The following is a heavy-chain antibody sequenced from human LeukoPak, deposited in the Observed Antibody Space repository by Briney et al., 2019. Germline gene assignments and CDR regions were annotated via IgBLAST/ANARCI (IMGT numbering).Heavy chain of an antibody. D-gene: IGHD3-16*01. J-gene: IGHJ4*02. CDR2: INQGGSEK. CDR3: AREGEAFDY. Sequence: GGSLRLSCAASGFTFSNYWMSWVRQAPGKGLEWVANINQGGSEKFYADSVKGRFTISRDNAKNSQYLQMNSLRVDDTAVYYCAREGEAFDYWGQGTLVTVSS. CDR1: GFTFSNYW. V-gene: IGHV3-7*01.